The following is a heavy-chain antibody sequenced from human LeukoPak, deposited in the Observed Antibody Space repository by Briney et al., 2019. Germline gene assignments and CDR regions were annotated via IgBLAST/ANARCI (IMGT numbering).Heavy chain of an antibody. CDR2: ISGSGGST. J-gene: IGHJ5*02. V-gene: IGHV3-23*01. CDR3: ARGVDGSLNWFDP. Sequence: SGGSLRLSCAASGFTFSSYAMSWVRQAPGKGLEWVSAISGSGGSTYYADSVKGRFTISRDNSKNTLYLQMNSLRAEDTAVYYCARGVDGSLNWFDPWGQGTLVTVSS. CDR1: GFTFSSYA. D-gene: IGHD2-15*01.